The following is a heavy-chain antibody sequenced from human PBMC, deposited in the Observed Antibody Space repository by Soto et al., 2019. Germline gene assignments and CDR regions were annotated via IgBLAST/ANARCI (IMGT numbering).Heavy chain of an antibody. Sequence: SETLSLTCAVYGGSFSGYYWSWIRQPPGKGLEWIGEINHSGSTNYNPSLKSRVTISVDTSKNQFSLKLSSVTAADTAVYYCARVGLRYFDWGFYAFDIWGQGTMVT. CDR2: INHSGST. CDR3: ARVGLRYFDWGFYAFDI. V-gene: IGHV4-34*01. D-gene: IGHD3-9*01. CDR1: GGSFSGYY. J-gene: IGHJ3*02.